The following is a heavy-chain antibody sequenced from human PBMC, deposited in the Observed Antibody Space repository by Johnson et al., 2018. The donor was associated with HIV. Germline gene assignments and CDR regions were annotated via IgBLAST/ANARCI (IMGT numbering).Heavy chain of an antibody. CDR1: SFNFNSYG. CDR2: LWNGGNNE. V-gene: IGHV3-33*06. D-gene: IGHD3-22*01. J-gene: IGHJ3*02. Sequence: QMLLVESGGGVVQPGGSLRLSCEASSFNFNSYGIHWVRQAPGRGLEWVAVLWNGGNNEYYSDSVQGRFSISRDNSKNTLYLQMNNLRVEDMGVYYCAKGLYYYDSSDYDVPEIWGQGTTVTVSS. CDR3: AKGLYYYDSSDYDVPEI.